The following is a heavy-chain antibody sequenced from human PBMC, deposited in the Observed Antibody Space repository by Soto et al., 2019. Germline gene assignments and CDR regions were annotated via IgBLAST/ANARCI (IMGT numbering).Heavy chain of an antibody. D-gene: IGHD2-8*01. CDR2: ISSSSSYI. Sequence: GGSLRLSCAASGFTFSSYSMNWVRQAPGKGLEWVSSISSSSSYIYYADSVKGRFTISRDNAKNTLYLQMNSLRAEDTAVYYCARERNGYYFDSWGQGALVTVSS. CDR3: ARERNGYYFDS. J-gene: IGHJ4*02. V-gene: IGHV3-21*01. CDR1: GFTFSSYS.